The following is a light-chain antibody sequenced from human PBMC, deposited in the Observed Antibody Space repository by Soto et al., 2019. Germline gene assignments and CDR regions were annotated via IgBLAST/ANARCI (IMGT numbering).Light chain of an antibody. V-gene: IGKV3-20*01. CDR3: QQYVASPYT. J-gene: IGKJ2*01. CDR1: QSINSRS. Sequence: DIVLTQSPGTLSLSPGERATLSCGASQSINSRSLAWYQQKPGQAPRLLIYDASSRATGIPDRFSASGSGTDFTLTISSLEPEDFAEYYCQQYVASPYTFGQGTKVDIK. CDR2: DAS.